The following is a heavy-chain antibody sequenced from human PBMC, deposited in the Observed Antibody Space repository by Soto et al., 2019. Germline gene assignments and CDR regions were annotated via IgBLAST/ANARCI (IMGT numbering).Heavy chain of an antibody. D-gene: IGHD5-18*01. CDR3: ATTRLGYRYGYLAY. Sequence: GGSLRLSCAASGVTFSSYCMHCVRQAPGKGLEWVAVIWYDGSNKYYADSVKGRFTISRNNSKNTLYLQMNSLRAEDTAVYYCATTRLGYRYGYLAYWGQGTLVTVLL. J-gene: IGHJ4*02. CDR2: IWYDGSNK. CDR1: GVTFSSYC. V-gene: IGHV3-33*01.